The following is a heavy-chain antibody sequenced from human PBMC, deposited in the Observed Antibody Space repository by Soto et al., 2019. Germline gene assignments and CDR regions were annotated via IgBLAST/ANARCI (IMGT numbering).Heavy chain of an antibody. J-gene: IGHJ4*02. CDR2: ISGSGGST. CDR3: AKQSGYCSSTSCYWGRIGVDY. V-gene: IGHV3-23*01. D-gene: IGHD2-2*01. Sequence: GGSLRLSCAASGFTFSSYAMSWVRQAPGKGLEWVSAISGSGGSTYYADSVKGRFTISRDNSKNTLYLQMNSLRAEDTAVYYCAKQSGYCSSTSCYWGRIGVDYWGQGTLVTVSS. CDR1: GFTFSSYA.